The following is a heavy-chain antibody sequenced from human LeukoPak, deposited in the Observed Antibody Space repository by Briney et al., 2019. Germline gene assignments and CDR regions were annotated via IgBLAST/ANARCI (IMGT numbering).Heavy chain of an antibody. Sequence: GGSLRLSCAASGFTFSSYGMHWVRQAPGKGLEWVAVISYDGSNKYYADSVKGRFTISRDNSKNTLYLQMNSLRAEDTAVYYCAKDLYDYVWGSYRYTSDYWGQGTLVTVSS. J-gene: IGHJ4*02. CDR3: AKDLYDYVWGSYRYTSDY. CDR1: GFTFSSYG. D-gene: IGHD3-16*02. CDR2: ISYDGSNK. V-gene: IGHV3-30*18.